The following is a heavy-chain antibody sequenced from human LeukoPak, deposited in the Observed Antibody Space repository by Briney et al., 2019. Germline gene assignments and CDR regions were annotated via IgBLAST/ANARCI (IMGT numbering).Heavy chain of an antibody. CDR1: GVSIRSSYYY. CDR3: ARGFGDYGANGGEEYDY. CDR2: IYDSGST. Sequence: SETLSLTCTVSGVSIRSSYYYWGWLRQPPGKGLEWVGSIYDSGSTYYNPSLKSRVTISVDTSKKLFSLKLSSVTAADTSVYYCARGFGDYGANGGEEYDYWGQGTLVTVSS. D-gene: IGHD4-17*01. J-gene: IGHJ4*02. V-gene: IGHV4-39*07.